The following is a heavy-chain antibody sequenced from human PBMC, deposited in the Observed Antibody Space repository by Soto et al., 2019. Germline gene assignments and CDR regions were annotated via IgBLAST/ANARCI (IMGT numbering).Heavy chain of an antibody. CDR1: GFSLSTSGVG. V-gene: IGHV2-5*02. Sequence: QITLKESGPPLVKPTQTLTLTCTFSGFSLSTSGVGVGWIRQPPGKALEWLAVIYWDDDKGYSPSLKHRLTITKDTTKNPVVLTMTNMDPVDSATYYCAHTVGLVVVTSEDEYFQHWGQGTQVTVSS. J-gene: IGHJ1*01. CDR3: AHTVGLVVVTSEDEYFQH. CDR2: IYWDDDK. D-gene: IGHD2-15*01.